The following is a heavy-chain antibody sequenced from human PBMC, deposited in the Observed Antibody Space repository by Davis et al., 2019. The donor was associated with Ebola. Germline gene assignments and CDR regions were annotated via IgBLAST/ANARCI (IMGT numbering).Heavy chain of an antibody. Sequence: PGGSLRLSCAASGFTFSTYAMTWARQAPGKGLEWVSTIGGGGSDTYYADSVEGRFTISRDNSKNTLYLQIRSLRAEDTAIYYCAKDDGSGSYSDYWGQGTLVTVFS. CDR3: AKDDGSGSYSDY. CDR1: GFTFSTYA. V-gene: IGHV3-23*01. D-gene: IGHD3-10*01. CDR2: IGGGGSDT. J-gene: IGHJ4*02.